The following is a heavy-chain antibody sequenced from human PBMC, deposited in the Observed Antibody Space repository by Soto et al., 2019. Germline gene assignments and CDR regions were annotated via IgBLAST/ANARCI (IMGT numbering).Heavy chain of an antibody. J-gene: IGHJ4*02. Sequence: QGQLVESGGGVAQPGRSLRLSCAASGFTLNNYGVHWVRQAPGKGLEWVAVISFDGSKEYYGDAVKGRFTISRDNSENTVYLQMNRLRAEDTAVYYCVILVIEVFDQGDYWGKGTRVTVAS. CDR3: VILVIEVFDQGDY. V-gene: IGHV3-30*03. CDR1: GFTLNNYG. D-gene: IGHD2-21*01. CDR2: ISFDGSKE.